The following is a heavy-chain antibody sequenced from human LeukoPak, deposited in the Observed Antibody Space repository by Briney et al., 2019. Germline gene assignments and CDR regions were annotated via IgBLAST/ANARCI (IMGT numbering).Heavy chain of an antibody. D-gene: IGHD3-22*01. CDR3: AKGRVYDSSGYHT. CDR1: GFTFSSYA. Sequence: GGSLRLSCAASGFTFSSYAMSWVRQAPGKGLEWVSAISGSGGSTYYADSVKGRFTISRDNSKNTLDLQMNSLRAEDTAVYYCAKGRVYDSSGYHTWGQATLVIVP. J-gene: IGHJ4*02. CDR2: ISGSGGST. V-gene: IGHV3-23*01.